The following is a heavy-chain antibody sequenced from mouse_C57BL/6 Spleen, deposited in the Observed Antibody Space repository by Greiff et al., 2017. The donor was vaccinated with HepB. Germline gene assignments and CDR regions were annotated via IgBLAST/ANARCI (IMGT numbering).Heavy chain of an antibody. V-gene: IGHV5-4*01. D-gene: IGHD2-5*01. Sequence: EVQVVESGGGLVKPGGSLKLSCAASGFTFSSYAMSWVRQTPEKRLEWVATISDGGSYTYYPDNVKGRLTISRDNAKNNLYLQMSHLKSEDTAMYYCARAGASNFFAYWGQGTLVTVSA. CDR3: ARAGASNFFAY. J-gene: IGHJ3*01. CDR2: ISDGGSYT. CDR1: GFTFSSYA.